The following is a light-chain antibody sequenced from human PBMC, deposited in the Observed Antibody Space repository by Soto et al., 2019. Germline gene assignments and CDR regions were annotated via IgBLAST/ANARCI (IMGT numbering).Light chain of an antibody. CDR2: AAS. Sequence: DIQMTQSPSSLSASVGDRVTITCRASQGISNYVAWYQQKPGKVPKLLISAASTLQSGVSSRFSGRGSGTDFTLTISSQQPEDVATYYCQKYDTVPFTFGPGTKVDFK. CDR1: QGISNY. CDR3: QKYDTVPFT. V-gene: IGKV1-27*01. J-gene: IGKJ3*01.